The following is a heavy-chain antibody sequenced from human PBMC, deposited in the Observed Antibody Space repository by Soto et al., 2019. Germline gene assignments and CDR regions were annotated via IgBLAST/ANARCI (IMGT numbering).Heavy chain of an antibody. V-gene: IGHV1-46*01. D-gene: IGHD3-3*01. CDR1: GFTLTSYS. J-gene: IGHJ6*02. CDR2: INPSGGST. CDR3: ATKSTIFGVVIPPYYYYGMDV. Sequence: GAPVKVSCKAPGFTLTSYSMYWAQQAPGKGLEWMGIINPSGGSTSYAQKFQGRVTMTRDTSTSTVYMELSSLRSEDTAVYYCATKSTIFGVVIPPYYYYGMDVWGQGTTVTVSS.